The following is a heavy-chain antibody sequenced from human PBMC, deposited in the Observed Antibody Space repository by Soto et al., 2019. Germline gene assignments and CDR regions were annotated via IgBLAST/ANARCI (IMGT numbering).Heavy chain of an antibody. CDR1: GFSLTTVGMG. D-gene: IGHD3-10*02. CDR3: AHRNSRMFAFDI. J-gene: IGHJ3*02. CDR2: IYWDDDK. V-gene: IGHV2-5*02. Sequence: SGPTLVNPTQTLTLTCTFSGFSLTTVGMGVGWIRQPPGKALDWLGIIYWDDDKRYSSSLNGRVTFIKDTSKNQVVLTMTNMDPVDTATYYCAHRNSRMFAFDIWGQGTLVTVSS.